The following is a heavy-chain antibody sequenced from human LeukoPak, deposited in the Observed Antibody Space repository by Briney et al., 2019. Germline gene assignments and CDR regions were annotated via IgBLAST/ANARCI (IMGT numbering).Heavy chain of an antibody. V-gene: IGHV5-51*01. CDR3: ARVVSYYFDY. J-gene: IGHJ4*02. D-gene: IGHD3-22*01. CDR1: GSRFTSYG. CDR2: IYPGDSDT. Sequence: GESLKISCKGSGSRFTSYGIGWVRQMPGKGLEWMGIIYPGDSDTRYSPSFQGQVTISADKSISTAYLQWSSLKASDTAMYYCARVVSYYFDYWGQGTLVTVSS.